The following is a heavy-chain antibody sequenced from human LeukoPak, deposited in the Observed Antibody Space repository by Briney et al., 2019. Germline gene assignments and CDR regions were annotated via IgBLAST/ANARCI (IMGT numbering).Heavy chain of an antibody. CDR3: AKEEVTTTSFDC. D-gene: IGHD4-17*01. Sequence: GGSLRLSCAASGFTFSSYGMHWVRQAPGKGLEWVAVISYDGSNKYYADSVKGRFTISRDNSKNTLYLQMNSLRAEDTAVYCCAKEEVTTTSFDCWGQGTLVTVSS. CDR1: GFTFSSYG. CDR2: ISYDGSNK. V-gene: IGHV3-30*18. J-gene: IGHJ4*02.